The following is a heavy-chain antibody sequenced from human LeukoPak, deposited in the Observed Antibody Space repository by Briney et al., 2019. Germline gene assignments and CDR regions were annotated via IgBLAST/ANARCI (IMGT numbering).Heavy chain of an antibody. V-gene: IGHV1-8*03. D-gene: IGHD3-10*01. Sequence: ASVKVSCKASGYTFTSYDINWVRQATGQGLEWMGWMNPNSGNTGYAQKFQGRVTITRNNSISTAYMELSSLRSEDTAVYYCARGKVITMVRGVPKVYFDYWGQGTLVTVSS. CDR1: GYTFTSYD. CDR2: MNPNSGNT. J-gene: IGHJ4*02. CDR3: ARGKVITMVRGVPKVYFDY.